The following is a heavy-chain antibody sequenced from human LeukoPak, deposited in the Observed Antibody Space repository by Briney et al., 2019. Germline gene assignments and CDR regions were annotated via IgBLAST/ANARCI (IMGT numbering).Heavy chain of an antibody. V-gene: IGHV3-48*04. CDR3: VRQFCSGGGCYFDY. J-gene: IGHJ4*02. D-gene: IGHD2-15*01. Sequence: PGGSLRLSCAASGFTFSSYWMNWVRQAPGKGLEWVSYMSGTGSAIFYADSVRGRFTISRDNAKNSLFLQMNGLRAEDTAIYYCVRQFCSGGGCYFDYWGQGTLVTVSS. CDR1: GFTFSSYW. CDR2: MSGTGSAI.